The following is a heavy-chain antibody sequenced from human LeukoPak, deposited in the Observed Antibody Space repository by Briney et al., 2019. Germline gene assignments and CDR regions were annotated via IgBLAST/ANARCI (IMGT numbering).Heavy chain of an antibody. CDR2: IYSGGST. D-gene: IGHD3-22*01. CDR1: GFTVSSNY. CDR3: AKGSLPGYYYDSSDAFDI. J-gene: IGHJ3*02. V-gene: IGHV3-66*01. Sequence: GGSLRLSCAASGFTVSSNYMNWVRQAPGKGLEWVSVIYSGGSTYYADSVKGRFTISRDNSKNTLYLQMNSLRAEDTAVYYCAKGSLPGYYYDSSDAFDIWGQGTMVTVSS.